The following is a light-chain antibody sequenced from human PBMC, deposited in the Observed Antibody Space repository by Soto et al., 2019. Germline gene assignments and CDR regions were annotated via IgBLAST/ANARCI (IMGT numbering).Light chain of an antibody. CDR2: YTS. J-gene: IGKJ1*01. CDR1: QYVGTR. Sequence: EIVLTQSPATLSSSPGETATLSCRASQYVGTRLAWYQHKPGQAPRLLIYYTSNRATGIPARFSGSGSGTDFTLTISSLATEDFAIYYCHQRQSWPRTFGQGTKVELK. V-gene: IGKV3-11*01. CDR3: HQRQSWPRT.